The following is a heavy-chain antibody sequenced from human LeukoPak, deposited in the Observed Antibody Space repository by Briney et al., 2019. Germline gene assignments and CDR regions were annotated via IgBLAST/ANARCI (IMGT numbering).Heavy chain of an antibody. CDR2: FDSEAGKT. D-gene: IGHD3-3*01. V-gene: IGHV1-24*01. J-gene: IGHJ4*02. CDR3: ATTVVPGVTLYFDL. CDR1: GYTFTSYG. Sequence: GASVKVSCKASGYTFTSYGISWVRQAPGQGLEWMGGFDSEAGKTGYAQNFKGRVTMTEDTSTDTAYMELSSLRSGDTAVYFCATTVVPGVTLYFDLWGQGTPVTVSS.